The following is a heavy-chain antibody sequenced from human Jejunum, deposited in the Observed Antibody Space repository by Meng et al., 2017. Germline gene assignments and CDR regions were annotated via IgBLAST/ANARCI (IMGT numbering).Heavy chain of an antibody. Sequence: QVPLPEPGRRLVKPSATLSPTCNVSGGSIRSGGHYWGWIRPTPGKGLGWIGYMYYGGGIHYNPSLKSRVTISVDTSTNQFSLRLSSVTAADTAVYYCATSDPILYRFSPWGQGILVTVSS. CDR1: GGSIRSGGHY. CDR2: MYYGGGI. D-gene: IGHD2-2*02. V-gene: IGHV4-31*03. J-gene: IGHJ5*02. CDR3: ATSDPILYRFSP.